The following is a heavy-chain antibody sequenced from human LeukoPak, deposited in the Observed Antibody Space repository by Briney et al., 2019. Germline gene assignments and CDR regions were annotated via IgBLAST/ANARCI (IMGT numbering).Heavy chain of an antibody. CDR1: GFTLRSYT. D-gene: IGHD6-13*01. Sequence: GGSLRLSCAASGFTLRSYTMNWVRQAPGKGLEWVGRTRNKANSYTTEYAASVKGRFTISRDDSESSLYLQMSSLKTEDTSIYYCVRVYSSSWSGSYFDYWGQGALVTVSS. CDR2: TRNKANSYTT. J-gene: IGHJ4*02. V-gene: IGHV3-72*01. CDR3: VRVYSSSWSGSYFDY.